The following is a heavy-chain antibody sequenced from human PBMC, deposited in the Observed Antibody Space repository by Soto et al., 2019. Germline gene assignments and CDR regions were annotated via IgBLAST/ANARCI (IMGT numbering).Heavy chain of an antibody. CDR1: GFSLSTSGVG. CDR2: IYWDDDK. J-gene: IGHJ4*02. CDR3: ARASTVNPRIYYFDY. D-gene: IGHD4-17*01. V-gene: IGHV2-5*05. Sequence: QITLKESGPTLVKPTQTLTLTCTFSGFSLSTSGVGVGWIRQPPGKALEWLALIYWDDDKRYGPPLKSRLTITKNTSKNQVVLTMTNIDPVDTATYYCARASTVNPRIYYFDYWGQGTLVTVCS.